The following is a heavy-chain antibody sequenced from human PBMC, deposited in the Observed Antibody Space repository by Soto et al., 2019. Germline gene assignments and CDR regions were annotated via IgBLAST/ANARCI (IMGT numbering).Heavy chain of an antibody. V-gene: IGHV4-4*07. J-gene: IGHJ6*02. D-gene: IGHD3-10*01. CDR1: GGSISSTY. CDR3: ARVPHHGYGLYSGIMDA. CDR2: IHTSGRT. Sequence: QVQLQESGPGLVKPSETLSLTCTVSGGSISSTYWNWIRQPAGKGLEWIGRIHTSGRTSYNPSLKSRITMSIDTSKSQFSLKLSSATASDTAVYYCARVPHHGYGLYSGIMDAWAQGTTVTVSS.